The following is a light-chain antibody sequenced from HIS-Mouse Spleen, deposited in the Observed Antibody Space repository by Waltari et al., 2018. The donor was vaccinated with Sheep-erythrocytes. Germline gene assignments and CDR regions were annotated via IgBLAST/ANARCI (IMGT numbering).Light chain of an antibody. Sequence: AIWMTQSPSLLSASTGDRVTISCRISQGIRSYLAWYQQKPGKAPELLIYAASTLQSGVPSRFSGSGSGTDFTLTISCLQSEDFATYYCQQYYSFPLTFGGGTKVEIK. J-gene: IGKJ4*01. CDR3: QQYYSFPLT. V-gene: IGKV1D-8*02. CDR2: AAS. CDR1: QGIRSY.